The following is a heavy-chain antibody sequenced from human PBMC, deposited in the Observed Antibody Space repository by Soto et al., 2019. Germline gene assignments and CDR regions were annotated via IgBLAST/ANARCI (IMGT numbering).Heavy chain of an antibody. V-gene: IGHV3-30*18. J-gene: IGHJ2*01. D-gene: IGHD6-13*01. Sequence: QVQLVESGGVVVQPGRSLRLSCAASGFTFSSYGMHWVRQAPGKGLEWVAVISYDGSNKYYADSVKGRFTISRDNSKNTLYLQMNSLRAEDTAVYYCAKDGGIAAAYPFWYFDLWGRCTLVTVSS. CDR1: GFTFSSYG. CDR2: ISYDGSNK. CDR3: AKDGGIAAAYPFWYFDL.